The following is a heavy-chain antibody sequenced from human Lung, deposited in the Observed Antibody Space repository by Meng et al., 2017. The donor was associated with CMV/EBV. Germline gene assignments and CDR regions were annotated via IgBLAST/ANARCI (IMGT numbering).Heavy chain of an antibody. V-gene: IGHV1-3*01. D-gene: IGHD3-22*01. CDR3: ARAGYDSSGYYPQPFDY. J-gene: IGHJ4*02. Sequence: VEVVQSGAEVEKPGASVKVSCKASGHTLTGYAMHWVRQATGQRLEWMGWINAGNGNTKYSQRFQGRVSITRDTSASTAYMELSSLRSEDTTVYHCARAGYDSSGYYPQPFDYWGQGTLVTVSS. CDR2: INAGNGNT. CDR1: GHTLTGYA.